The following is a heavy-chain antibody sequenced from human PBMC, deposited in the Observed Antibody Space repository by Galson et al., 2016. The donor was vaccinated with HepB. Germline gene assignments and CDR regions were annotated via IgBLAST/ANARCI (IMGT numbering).Heavy chain of an antibody. D-gene: IGHD6-19*01. CDR1: GYTFTGYY. CDR3: ARSTGFSYYVDY. J-gene: IGHJ4*02. CDR2: INPNSGGT. V-gene: IGHV1-2*04. Sequence: SVKVSCKASGYTFTGYYMHWVRQAPGQGLEWMGWINPNSGGTNYAQKFQGWVTMTRDTSISTTYMELSRLRSDDTAVYYCARSTGFSYYVDYWGQGTLVTVSS.